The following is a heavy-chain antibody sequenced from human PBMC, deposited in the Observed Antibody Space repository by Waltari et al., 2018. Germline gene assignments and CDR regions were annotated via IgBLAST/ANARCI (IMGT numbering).Heavy chain of an antibody. J-gene: IGHJ3*02. D-gene: IGHD3-10*01. CDR2: IYHSGST. CDR3: ARSRDYYGSGSPNFDI. CDR1: GYSISSGYY. Sequence: QVQLQESGPGLVKPSETLSLTCAVSGYSISSGYYWGWIRQTPGKGLEWIGSIYHSGSTYYNPSLKSRVTISVDTSKNQFSLKLSSVTAADTAVYYCARSRDYYGSGSPNFDIWGQGTMVTVSS. V-gene: IGHV4-38-2*01.